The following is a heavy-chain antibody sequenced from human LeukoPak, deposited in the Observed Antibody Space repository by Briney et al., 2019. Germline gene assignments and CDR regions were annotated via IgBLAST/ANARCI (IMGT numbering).Heavy chain of an antibody. D-gene: IGHD2-15*01. Sequence: GASVKVSCKASGGTFSSYGISWVRQAPGQGLEWMGGIIPIFVTANYAQKFQGRVTITADESTSTAYMELSSLRTEDTAVYYCARGLFRFCSSGSCLSPFDYWGQGTLVTVSS. CDR2: IIPIFVTA. CDR1: GGTFSSYG. CDR3: ARGLFRFCSSGSCLSPFDY. V-gene: IGHV1-69*13. J-gene: IGHJ4*02.